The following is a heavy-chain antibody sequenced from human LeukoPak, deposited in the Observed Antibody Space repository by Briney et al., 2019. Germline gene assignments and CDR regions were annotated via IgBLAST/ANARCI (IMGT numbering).Heavy chain of an antibody. CDR2: IRSKAYRGTT. D-gene: IGHD5-18*01. CDR3: TREPIQLWLHNGMDV. Sequence: QPGGSLRLSCTASGFIFGDHAMSWVRQAPGKGLEWVGFIRSKAYRGTTEYAASVKGRFTISRDDSIGIAYLQMNSLKTEDTAVYYCTREPIQLWLHNGMDVWGQGTTVIVSS. CDR1: GFIFGDHA. J-gene: IGHJ6*02. V-gene: IGHV3-49*04.